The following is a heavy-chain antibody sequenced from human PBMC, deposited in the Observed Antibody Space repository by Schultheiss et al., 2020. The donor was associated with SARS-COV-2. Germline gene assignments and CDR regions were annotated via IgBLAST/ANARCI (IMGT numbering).Heavy chain of an antibody. V-gene: IGHV3-21*01. CDR1: GFTFSSYA. CDR2: ISSSSSYI. CDR3: ARDLPAYNWNYVPYYYYGMDV. Sequence: GGSLRLSCAASGFTFSSYAMSWVRQAPGKGLEWVSSISSSSSYIYYADSVKGRFTISRDNAKNSLYLQMNSLRAEDTAVYYCARDLPAYNWNYVPYYYYGMDVWGQGTTVTVSS. J-gene: IGHJ6*02. D-gene: IGHD1-7*01.